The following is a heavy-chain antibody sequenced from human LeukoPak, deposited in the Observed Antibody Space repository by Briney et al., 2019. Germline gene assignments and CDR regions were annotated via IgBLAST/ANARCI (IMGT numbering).Heavy chain of an antibody. CDR2: IYYSGST. CDR3: ARDGGGFTSPIDY. Sequence: SETLSLTCTVSGGSISSSSYYWGWIRQPPGKGLEWIGSIYYSGSTYYNPSLKSRVTISVDTSKNQFSLKLSSVTAADTAVYYCARDGGGFTSPIDYWGQGTLVTVSS. D-gene: IGHD3-16*01. J-gene: IGHJ4*02. V-gene: IGHV4-39*07. CDR1: GGSISSSSYY.